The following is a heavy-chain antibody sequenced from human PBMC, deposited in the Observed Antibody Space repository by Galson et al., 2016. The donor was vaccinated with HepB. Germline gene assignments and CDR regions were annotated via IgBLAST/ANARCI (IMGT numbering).Heavy chain of an antibody. CDR1: GFSLSTSGVG. J-gene: IGHJ4*02. Sequence: PALVKPTQTLTLTCTFSGFSLSTSGVGVGWIRQPPGKALEWLAFIYWNDDKRYSPSLKGRLTVTKDTSKNQVVLTMTNMDPVDTGTYCCAHRTYSYGSFPYWGQGTLVTVSS. D-gene: IGHD5-18*01. V-gene: IGHV2-5*01. CDR2: IYWNDDK. CDR3: AHRTYSYGSFPY.